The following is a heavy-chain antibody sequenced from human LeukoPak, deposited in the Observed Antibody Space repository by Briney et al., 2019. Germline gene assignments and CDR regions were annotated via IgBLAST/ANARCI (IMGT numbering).Heavy chain of an antibody. V-gene: IGHV3-9*01. CDR1: GFTFDDYG. D-gene: IGHD3-3*02. J-gene: IGHJ3*02. CDR2: ISWNSGKI. CDR3: AILIASRGAFDI. Sequence: RTGGSLRLSCAASGFTFDDYGLHWVRQAPGKGLEWVSGISWNSGKIDYADSVKGRFTISRDNAKNSLYLQMNSLRGEDTVLYYCAILIASRGAFDIWGQGTMVTVSS.